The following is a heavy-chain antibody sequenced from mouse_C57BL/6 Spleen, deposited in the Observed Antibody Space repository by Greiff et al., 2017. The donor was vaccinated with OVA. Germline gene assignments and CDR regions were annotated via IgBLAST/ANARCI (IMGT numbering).Heavy chain of an antibody. J-gene: IGHJ4*01. CDR3: ARDPYSNYVYYAMDY. V-gene: IGHV5-4*01. D-gene: IGHD2-5*01. CDR1: GFTFSSYA. Sequence: EVQGVESGGGLVKPGGSLKLSCAASGFTFSSYAMSWVRQTPEKRLEWVATISDGGSYTYYPDNVKGRFTISRDNAKNNLYLQMSHLKSEDTAMYYCARDPYSNYVYYAMDYWGQGTSVTVSS. CDR2: ISDGGSYT.